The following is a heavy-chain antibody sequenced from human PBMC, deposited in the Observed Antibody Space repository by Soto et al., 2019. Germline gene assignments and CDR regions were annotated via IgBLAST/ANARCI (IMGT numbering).Heavy chain of an antibody. D-gene: IGHD5-12*01. CDR2: IKQDGSEK. J-gene: IGHJ4*02. CDR1: GFTFSTYW. CDR3: ARDLGYSGFRLDY. V-gene: IGHV3-7*01. Sequence: QPGGSLRLSCVVSGFTFSTYWMNWVRQAPGKGLEWVANIKQDGSEKYYVDSVKGRFAISRDNAKNSLYLQMNSLRAEDTAVYYCARDLGYSGFRLDYWGQGTLVTVSS.